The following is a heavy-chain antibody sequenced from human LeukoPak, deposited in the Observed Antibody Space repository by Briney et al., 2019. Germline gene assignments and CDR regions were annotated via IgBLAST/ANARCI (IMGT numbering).Heavy chain of an antibody. CDR3: ARTNSDSSGYYRLFDY. D-gene: IGHD3-22*01. CDR1: GGSISSYY. Sequence: SETLSLTCTVSGGSISSYYWSWIRQPPGKGLEWIGYIYYSGSTNYNPSLKSRVTISVDTSKNQFSLKLSSVTAADTAVYYCARTNSDSSGYYRLFDYWRQGTLVTVSS. J-gene: IGHJ4*02. CDR2: IYYSGST. V-gene: IGHV4-59*08.